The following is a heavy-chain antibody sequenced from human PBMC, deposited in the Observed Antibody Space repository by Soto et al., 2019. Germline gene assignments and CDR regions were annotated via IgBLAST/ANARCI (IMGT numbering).Heavy chain of an antibody. V-gene: IGHV1-69*01. CDR1: GGTFSSYA. J-gene: IGHJ4*02. D-gene: IGHD6-19*01. CDR2: IIPIFGTA. Sequence: QVQLVQSGAEVKKPGSSVKVSCKASGGTFSSYAISWVRQAPGQGLEWMGGIIPIFGTANYAQKFQGRVTITADESTRTAYMELSSLRSEDTAVYYCARGDGIAVAGTRFSHFDYWGQGTLVTVSS. CDR3: ARGDGIAVAGTRFSHFDY.